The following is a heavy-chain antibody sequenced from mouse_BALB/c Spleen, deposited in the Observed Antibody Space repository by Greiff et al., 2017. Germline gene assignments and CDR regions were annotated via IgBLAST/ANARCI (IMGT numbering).Heavy chain of an antibody. J-gene: IGHJ4*01. CDR3: ARYGPYYYGSSYGAMDY. D-gene: IGHD1-1*01. Sequence: EVMLVESGGGLVQPGASRKLSCAASGFTFSSFGMHWVRQAPEKGLEWVAYISSGSSTIYYADTVKGRFTISRDNPKNTLFLQMTSLRSEDTAMYYCARYGPYYYGSSYGAMDYWGQGTSVTVSS. V-gene: IGHV5-17*02. CDR1: GFTFSSFG. CDR2: ISSGSSTI.